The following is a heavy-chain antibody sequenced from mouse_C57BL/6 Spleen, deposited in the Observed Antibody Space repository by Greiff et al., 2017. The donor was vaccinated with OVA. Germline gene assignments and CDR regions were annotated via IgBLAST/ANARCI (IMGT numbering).Heavy chain of an antibody. Sequence: VQLQQSGPELVKPGASVKISCKASGYSFTGYYMNWVKQSPEKSLEWIGEINPRTGGTTYNQKFKAKATLTVDKSSSTAYMQLKSLTSEDSAVYYCARDGYYGGNFDYWGQGTTLTVSS. CDR1: GYSFTGYY. J-gene: IGHJ2*01. D-gene: IGHD2-3*01. CDR3: ARDGYYGGNFDY. V-gene: IGHV1-42*01. CDR2: INPRTGGT.